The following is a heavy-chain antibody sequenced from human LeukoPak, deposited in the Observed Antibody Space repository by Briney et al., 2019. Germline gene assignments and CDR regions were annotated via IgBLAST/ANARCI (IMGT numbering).Heavy chain of an antibody. D-gene: IGHD2-2*01. CDR2: IYTSGST. CDR1: GGSINSDSYY. J-gene: IGHJ4*02. V-gene: IGHV4-61*02. Sequence: SETLSLTCTVSGGSINSDSYYWSWIRQPAGKGLEWIGRIYTSGSTNYNPSLKSRVSISVDTSKNQFSLKLSSVTAADTAVYYCARHKYQLLDYWGQGTLVTVSS. CDR3: ARHKYQLLDY.